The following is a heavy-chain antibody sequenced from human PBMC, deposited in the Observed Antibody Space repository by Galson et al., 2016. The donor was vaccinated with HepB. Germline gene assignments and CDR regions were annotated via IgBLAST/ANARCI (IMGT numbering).Heavy chain of an antibody. D-gene: IGHD1-14*01. CDR3: AREGSGLTFDY. Sequence: SCKASGGSFSSYAISWVRQAPGQGLQWMGGIIPIFDTANYAQKFQGRVTITADKSTSTAYMELSSLRSEDTAVYYCAREGSGLTFDYWGQGTLVTVPS. CDR2: IIPIFDTA. CDR1: GGSFSSYA. J-gene: IGHJ4*02. V-gene: IGHV1-69*06.